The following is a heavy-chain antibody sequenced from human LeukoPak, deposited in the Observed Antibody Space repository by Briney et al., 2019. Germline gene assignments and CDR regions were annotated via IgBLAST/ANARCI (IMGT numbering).Heavy chain of an antibody. Sequence: GASVKVSCKASGYIFTDYYMHWVRQAPGQELGWMGWITPSGGTNYPQKFQGRVAITWDTSITTAYMDLSRLTSDDTAVYYCARDRYGDGFAHLDYWGQGALVTVSS. D-gene: IGHD5-24*01. J-gene: IGHJ4*02. CDR2: ITPSGGT. CDR1: GYIFTDYY. V-gene: IGHV1-2*02. CDR3: ARDRYGDGFAHLDY.